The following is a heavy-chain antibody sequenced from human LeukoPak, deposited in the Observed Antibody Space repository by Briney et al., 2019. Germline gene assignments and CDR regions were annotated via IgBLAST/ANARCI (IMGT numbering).Heavy chain of an antibody. CDR3: ARTYGSGTYYYYYYMDV. J-gene: IGHJ6*03. Sequence: GASVKVSCKASRYTFTSYYMHWVRQAPGQGLEWMGIINPSGGSTSYAQKFQGRVTMNTDTSTSTAYMELRSLRSDDTAVYYCARTYGSGTYYYYYYMDVWGKGTTVTVSS. V-gene: IGHV1-46*01. CDR2: INPSGGST. D-gene: IGHD3-10*01. CDR1: RYTFTSYY.